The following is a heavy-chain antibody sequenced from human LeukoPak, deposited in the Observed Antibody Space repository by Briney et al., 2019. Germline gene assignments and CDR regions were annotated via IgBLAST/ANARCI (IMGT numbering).Heavy chain of an antibody. D-gene: IGHD6-6*01. CDR2: ISYDGSNK. CDR3: ARVVAARSWFDP. V-gene: IGHV3-30*01. J-gene: IGHJ5*02. CDR1: GFTFSSYA. Sequence: GRSLRLSCAASGFTFSSYAMHWVRQAPGKGLEWVAVISYDGSNKYYADSVKGRFTISRDNSKNTLYLQMNSLRAEDTAVYYCARVVAARSWFDPWGQGTLVTVSS.